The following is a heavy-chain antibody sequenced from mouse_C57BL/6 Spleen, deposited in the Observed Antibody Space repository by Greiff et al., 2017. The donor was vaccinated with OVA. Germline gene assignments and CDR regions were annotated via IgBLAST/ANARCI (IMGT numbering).Heavy chain of an antibody. CDR3: ARRGIYYGYGSH. V-gene: IGHV1-69*01. CDR1: GYTFTSYW. J-gene: IGHJ3*01. Sequence: QVQLQQPGAELVMPGASVKLSCKASGYTFTSYWMHWVKQRPGQGLEWIGEIDPSDSYTNYNQKFKGKSTLTVDKSSSTAYMQLSSLTSEDSAVYYCARRGIYYGYGSHWGQGTLVTVSA. CDR2: IDPSDSYT. D-gene: IGHD2-2*01.